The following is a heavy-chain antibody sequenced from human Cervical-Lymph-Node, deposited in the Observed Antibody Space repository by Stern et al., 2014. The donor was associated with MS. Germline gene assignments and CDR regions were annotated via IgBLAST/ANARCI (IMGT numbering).Heavy chain of an antibody. CDR3: ATDGSDSSSWPFDL. CDR2: FDPEDGKT. Sequence: DQLVESGAEVKKPGASVKVSCKVSGYTFTELSMHWVRQAPGKGLEWMGGFDPEDGKTIYEQKFQGRVTMTEDTSTDTAYMELSSLRSEDTAVYYCATDGSDSSSWPFDLWGRGTLVTVSS. J-gene: IGHJ2*01. CDR1: GYTFTELS. V-gene: IGHV1-24*01. D-gene: IGHD6-13*01.